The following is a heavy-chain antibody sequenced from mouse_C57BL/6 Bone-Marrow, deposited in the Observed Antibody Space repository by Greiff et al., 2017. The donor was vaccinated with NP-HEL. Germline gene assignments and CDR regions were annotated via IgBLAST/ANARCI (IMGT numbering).Heavy chain of an antibody. Sequence: EVQLQQSGAELVRPGASVKLSCTASGFNIKDDYMHWVKQRPEQGLEWIGWIDPENGDTEYASKFQGKATITADTSSNTAYLQLRSLTSEDTAVYYCTSTGTGSKFAYWGQGTLVTVSA. V-gene: IGHV14-4*01. CDR3: TSTGTGSKFAY. CDR1: GFNIKDDY. J-gene: IGHJ3*01. CDR2: IDPENGDT. D-gene: IGHD4-1*02.